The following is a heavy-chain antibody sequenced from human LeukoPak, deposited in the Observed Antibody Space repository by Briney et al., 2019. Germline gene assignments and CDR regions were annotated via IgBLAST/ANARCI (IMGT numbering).Heavy chain of an antibody. CDR2: ISAYNGNT. D-gene: IGHD6-13*01. J-gene: IGHJ5*02. Sequence: ASVKVSCKASGYTFTSYGISWVRQAPGQGLEWMGWISAYNGNTNYAQKLQGRVTMTTDTSTSTAYMELRSLRSDDTAVYYCAGAPPRIAAAADWFDPWGQGTLVSVSS. CDR1: GYTFTSYG. V-gene: IGHV1-18*01. CDR3: AGAPPRIAAAADWFDP.